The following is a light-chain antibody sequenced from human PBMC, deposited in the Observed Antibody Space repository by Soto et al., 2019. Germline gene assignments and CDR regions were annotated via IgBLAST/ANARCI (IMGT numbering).Light chain of an antibody. CDR3: QQYDKWPRT. CDR1: QSLTSN. V-gene: IGKV3-15*01. Sequence: EIVMTQSPATLSVSPGERVTLSCRASQSLTSNLAWYQHKPGQSPRLLIYGASARATGIPARFSGSGSGAEYTLTISSLQSEDFAVYYCQQYDKWPRTFGKGTKVDIK. CDR2: GAS. J-gene: IGKJ1*01.